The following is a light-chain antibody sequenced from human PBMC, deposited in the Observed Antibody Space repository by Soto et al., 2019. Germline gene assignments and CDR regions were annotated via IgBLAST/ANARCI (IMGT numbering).Light chain of an antibody. J-gene: IGLJ1*01. CDR1: SSNIGAGYD. CDR3: QSYDSSLSGYV. Sequence: QAVVTQPPSVSGAPGQRITISCTGNSSNIGAGYDVHWYQQLPGTAPKVLIYANRNRPAGVPDRFSASKSGTSGSLAITGLQAEDEADYYCQSYDSSLSGYVFGSGTKLTVL. V-gene: IGLV1-40*01. CDR2: ANR.